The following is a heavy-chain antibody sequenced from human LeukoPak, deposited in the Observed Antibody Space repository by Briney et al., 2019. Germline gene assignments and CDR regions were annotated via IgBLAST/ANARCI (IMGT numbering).Heavy chain of an antibody. CDR3: VRHDSWNNDNWFDP. CDR2: IHCSGSS. J-gene: IGHJ5*02. Sequence: SETLSLICTVSGGSISSTSYYWGWIRQPPGKGLEWIATIHCSGSSYYNPYLKSRVTISVDTSKNQFSLRLTSVTAADTAVYYCVRHDSWNNDNWFDPWGQGTLVTVCS. V-gene: IGHV4-39*01. CDR1: GGSISSTSYY. D-gene: IGHD1/OR15-1a*01.